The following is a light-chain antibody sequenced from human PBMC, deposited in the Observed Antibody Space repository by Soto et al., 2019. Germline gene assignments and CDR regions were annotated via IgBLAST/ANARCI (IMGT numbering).Light chain of an antibody. CDR3: QPRSNWPPIT. CDR1: QSVSSY. V-gene: IGKV3-11*01. Sequence: EIVLTQSPATLSLSPGERATLSCRASQSVSSYLAWYQQKPGQAPRLLIYDASNRATVIPARFSGSGSGTDFTLTIGSLEPEDFAVYYCQPRSNWPPITFGQGTRLEIK. J-gene: IGKJ5*01. CDR2: DAS.